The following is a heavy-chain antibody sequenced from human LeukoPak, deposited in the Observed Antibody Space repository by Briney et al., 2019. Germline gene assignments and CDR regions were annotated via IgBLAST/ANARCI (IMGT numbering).Heavy chain of an antibody. D-gene: IGHD3-22*01. J-gene: IGHJ4*02. CDR3: ARDYYDSSGYYYFDY. V-gene: IGHV1-18*01. CDR2: ISAYNGNT. Sequence: ASVKVSCKASGYTFTGYGISWVRQAPGQGLEWMGWISAYNGNTNYAQKLQGRVTITRDTSASTAYMELSSLRSEDTAVYYCARDYYDSSGYYYFDYWGQGTLVTVSS. CDR1: GYTFTGYG.